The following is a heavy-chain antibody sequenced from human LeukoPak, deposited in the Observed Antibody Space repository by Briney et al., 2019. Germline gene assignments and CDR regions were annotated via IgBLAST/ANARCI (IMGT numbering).Heavy chain of an antibody. Sequence: SETLSLTCTVSGGSISGSSYYWGWIRQPPGKGLEWIGSIYYSGSTYYNPSLKSRVTISVDTSKNQFSLKLSSVTAADTAVYYCARGGYFDYWGQGTLVTVSS. CDR2: IYYSGST. J-gene: IGHJ4*02. CDR3: ARGGYFDY. V-gene: IGHV4-39*01. CDR1: GGSISGSSYY. D-gene: IGHD1-26*01.